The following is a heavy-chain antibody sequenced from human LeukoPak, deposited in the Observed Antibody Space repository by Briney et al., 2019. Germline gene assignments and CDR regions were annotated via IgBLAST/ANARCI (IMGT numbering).Heavy chain of an antibody. CDR2: IYYSGST. D-gene: IGHD3-22*01. CDR1: GFSISSSSYY. Sequence: SETLSLTCTVAGFSISSSSYYWGWIRQPPGKGLEWIGSIYYSGSTYYNPSPKSRVTLSVNTSKNQFSLKLSSVTAAEKAVYYCGSSAVKLYYFDYWGQGTLVTVSS. CDR3: GSSAVKLYYFDY. J-gene: IGHJ4*02. V-gene: IGHV4-39*07.